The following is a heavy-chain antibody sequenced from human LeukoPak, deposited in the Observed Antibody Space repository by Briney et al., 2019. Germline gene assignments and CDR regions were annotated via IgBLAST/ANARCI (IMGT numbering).Heavy chain of an antibody. J-gene: IGHJ6*03. CDR2: ISRNSGSI. CDR1: GFTFDDYA. Sequence: PGGSLRLSCAASGFTFDDYAMHWVRQAPGKGLEWVSGISRNSGSIGYADSVKGRFTISRGNAKNSLYLQMNSLRAEDTALYYCAKTATVSHYYMDVWGKGTTVTVSS. CDR3: AKTATVSHYYMDV. V-gene: IGHV3-9*01. D-gene: IGHD2-8*01.